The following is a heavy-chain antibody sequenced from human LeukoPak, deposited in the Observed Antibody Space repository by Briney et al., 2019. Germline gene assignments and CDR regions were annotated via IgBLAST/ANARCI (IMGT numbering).Heavy chain of an antibody. CDR1: GYTFTSYG. CDR3: ARTRPRPLYYDILIGYRPDAFDI. D-gene: IGHD3-9*01. CDR2: ISAYNGDT. Sequence: ASVKVSCKASGYTFTSYGISWVRQAPGQGLEWMGWISAYNGDTNYAQKLQGRVTMTTDTSTSTAYMELRSLRSDDTAVYYCARTRPRPLYYDILIGYRPDAFDIWGQGTMVTVSS. V-gene: IGHV1-18*01. J-gene: IGHJ3*02.